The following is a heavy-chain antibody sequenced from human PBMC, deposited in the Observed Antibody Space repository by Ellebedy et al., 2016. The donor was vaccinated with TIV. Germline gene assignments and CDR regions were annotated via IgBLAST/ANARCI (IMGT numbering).Heavy chain of an antibody. D-gene: IGHD6-19*01. CDR1: GFAFSGYA. V-gene: IGHV3-23*01. CDR3: ARDAGDNGSGWYYFDY. Sequence: GESLKISXAASGFAFSGYAMSWVRQAPGKGLEWVSSISYSSDITHYADSVKGRFTISRDNAKNSLYLQMDNLRVEDTAIYYCARDAGDNGSGWYYFDYWGQGTLVAVSS. J-gene: IGHJ4*02. CDR2: ISYSSDIT.